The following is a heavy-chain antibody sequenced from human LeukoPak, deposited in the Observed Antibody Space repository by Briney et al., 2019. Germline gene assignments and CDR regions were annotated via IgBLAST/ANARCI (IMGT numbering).Heavy chain of an antibody. CDR3: AEDGYTGDAFDI. J-gene: IGHJ3*02. CDR1: GGSFSGYY. CDR2: INHSGST. Sequence: SETLSLTCAVYGGSFSGYYWSWIRQPPGKGLEWIGEINHSGSTNYNPSLKSRVTISVDTSKNQFSLKLSSVTAADTAVYYCAEDGYTGDAFDIWGQGTMVTVSS. V-gene: IGHV4-34*01. D-gene: IGHD5-24*01.